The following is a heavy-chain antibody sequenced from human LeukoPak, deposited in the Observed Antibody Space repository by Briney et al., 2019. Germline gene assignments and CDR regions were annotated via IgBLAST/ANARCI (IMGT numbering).Heavy chain of an antibody. D-gene: IGHD3-16*01. CDR3: AKDAQPYDYIWGGEDY. J-gene: IGHJ4*02. V-gene: IGHV3-30*18. CDR2: ISYDGSNK. CDR1: GFTFSSYG. Sequence: GGSLRLSCAASGFTFSSYGMHWVRQAPGKGLERVAVISYDGSNKYYADSVKGRFTISRDNSKNTLYLQMNSLRAEDTAVYYCAKDAQPYDYIWGGEDYWGQGTLVTVSS.